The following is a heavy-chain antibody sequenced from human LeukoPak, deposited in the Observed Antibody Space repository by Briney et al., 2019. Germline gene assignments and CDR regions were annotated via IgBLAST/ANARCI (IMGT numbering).Heavy chain of an antibody. D-gene: IGHD6-13*01. J-gene: IGHJ4*02. V-gene: IGHV4-34*01. CDR2: INHSGST. CDR3: ARRGGRQQHAIVY. Sequence: SETLSLTCAVYGGAFSGYYWGWIRQPPGEGLEWSGEINHSGSTNYNPSLKSRVTISVDTSKNQFSLKLSSVTAAETAVYYCARRGGRQQHAIVYWGQGTLVTVSS. CDR1: GGAFSGYY.